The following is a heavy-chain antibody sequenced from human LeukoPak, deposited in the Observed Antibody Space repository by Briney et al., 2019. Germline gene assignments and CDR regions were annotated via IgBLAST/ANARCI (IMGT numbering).Heavy chain of an antibody. V-gene: IGHV3-74*01. CDR1: GFTFSSYW. J-gene: IGHJ5*02. Sequence: GGSLRLSCAASGFTFSSYWMHWVRQAPGKGLVWVSRINSDGSSTYYADSVKGRFTISRDNSKNTLYLQMNSLRAEDTAVYYCAKNGLTPLNWFDPWGQGTLVTVSS. CDR2: INSDGSST. CDR3: AKNGLTPLNWFDP. D-gene: IGHD5-24*01.